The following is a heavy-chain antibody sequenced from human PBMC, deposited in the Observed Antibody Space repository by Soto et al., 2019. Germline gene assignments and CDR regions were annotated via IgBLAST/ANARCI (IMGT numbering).Heavy chain of an antibody. J-gene: IGHJ4*02. D-gene: IGHD7-27*01. CDR2: INHSGST. CDR1: GGSFSGYY. CDR3: ARGSINWGLGD. V-gene: IGHV4-34*01. Sequence: QVQLQQWGAGLLKPSETLSLTCAVYGGSFSGYYWSWIRQPPGKGLEWIGEINHSGSTDYNSSLKSRVALSVDTSKHQFSLELSSVTAADTAVYYCARGSINWGLGDWGQGTLVTVSS.